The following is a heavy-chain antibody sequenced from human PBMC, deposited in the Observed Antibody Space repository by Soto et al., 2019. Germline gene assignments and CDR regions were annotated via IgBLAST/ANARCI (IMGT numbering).Heavy chain of an antibody. Sequence: GGSLRPSWAASGFTFSRYAIGWVRPCPGKGLEWVAAGSGSDNCTCCADSVKGRFTISRDNSKNSLYLQMSSLRDDDRAVYYCAPMGVWGQGTTVTVSS. V-gene: IGHV3-23*01. J-gene: IGHJ6*02. CDR2: GSGSDNCT. CDR1: GFTFSRYA. CDR3: APMGV.